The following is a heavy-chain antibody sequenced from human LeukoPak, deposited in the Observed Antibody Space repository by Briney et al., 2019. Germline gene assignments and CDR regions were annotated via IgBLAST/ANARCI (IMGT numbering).Heavy chain of an antibody. J-gene: IGHJ5*02. CDR2: IYYSGST. CDR1: GGSISSYY. D-gene: IGHD6-13*01. Sequence: SETLSLTCTVSGGSISSYYWSWIRQPPGKGLEWIGYIYYSGSTYYNPSLKSRISISVDTSKNQLSLKLTSVTAADTAVYYCARGGSQQLVRIWFDPWGQGTLVTVSS. V-gene: IGHV4-59*12. CDR3: ARGGSQQLVRIWFDP.